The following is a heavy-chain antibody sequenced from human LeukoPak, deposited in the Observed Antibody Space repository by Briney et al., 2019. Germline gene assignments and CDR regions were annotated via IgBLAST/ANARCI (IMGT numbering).Heavy chain of an antibody. CDR3: ARAQPGYSYGYDY. D-gene: IGHD5-18*01. CDR2: IKQDGSEK. V-gene: IGHV3-7*01. Sequence: GRSLRLSCAASGFTFSSYWMRWVRQAPGKGLEWVANIKQDGSEKYYVDSVKGRFTISRDNAKNSLYLQMNSLRAEDTAVYYCARAQPGYSYGYDYWGQGTLVTVSS. CDR1: GFTFSSYW. J-gene: IGHJ4*02.